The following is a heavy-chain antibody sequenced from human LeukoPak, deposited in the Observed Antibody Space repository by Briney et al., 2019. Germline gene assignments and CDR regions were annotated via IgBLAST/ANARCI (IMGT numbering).Heavy chain of an antibody. V-gene: IGHV1-8*01. Sequence: VASVKVSCKASGYTFTSYDINWVRQATGQGLEWMGWMNPNSGNTGYAQKFQGRVTMTRDMSTSTVYMELSSLRSEDTAVYYCARDRPDQIHDYWGQGTLVTVSS. CDR1: GYTFTSYD. CDR3: ARDRPDQIHDY. D-gene: IGHD2-2*01. CDR2: MNPNSGNT. J-gene: IGHJ4*02.